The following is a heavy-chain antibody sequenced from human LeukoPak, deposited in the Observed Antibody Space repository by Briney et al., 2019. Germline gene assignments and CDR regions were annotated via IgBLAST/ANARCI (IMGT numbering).Heavy chain of an antibody. V-gene: IGHV3-23*01. J-gene: IGHJ4*02. Sequence: PGGSLRLSCAASGFTFSSYAMSWVRQAPGKGLEWVSAISGSGGGTYYADSVKGRFTISRDNSKNTLYLQMNSLRAEDTAVYYCAKNQARSNYYFDYWGQGTLVTVSS. D-gene: IGHD6-6*01. CDR2: ISGSGGGT. CDR1: GFTFSSYA. CDR3: AKNQARSNYYFDY.